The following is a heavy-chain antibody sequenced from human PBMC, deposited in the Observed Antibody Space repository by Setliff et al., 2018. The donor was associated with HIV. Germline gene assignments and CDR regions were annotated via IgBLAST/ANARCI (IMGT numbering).Heavy chain of an antibody. CDR1: GFTVSTNY. Sequence: GSLRPSCAASGFTVSTNYVSWVRQAPGKGLELVSGIYSAGSTYYADSVKGRLTISRDKSKNALYLQMNSLRAEDTAVYYCATRGNLVGIDFDYWGQGTLVTVSS. V-gene: IGHV3-53*01. D-gene: IGHD2-21*01. CDR2: IYSAGST. CDR3: ATRGNLVGIDFDY. J-gene: IGHJ4*02.